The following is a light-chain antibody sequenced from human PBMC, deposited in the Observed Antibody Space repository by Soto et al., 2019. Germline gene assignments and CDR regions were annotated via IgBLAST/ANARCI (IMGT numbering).Light chain of an antibody. CDR3: SSYAGSNNWV. J-gene: IGLJ2*01. V-gene: IGLV2-8*01. CDR2: DVN. CDR1: STDVGNYNY. Sequence: QSVLTQPPSASGSPGQSLTISCTGTSTDVGNYNYVSWYQQHPGKAPKLMISDVNRRPSGVPDRFSGSKSGNTASLTVSELRAEDEADYYCSSYAGSNNWVFGGGTKVTVL.